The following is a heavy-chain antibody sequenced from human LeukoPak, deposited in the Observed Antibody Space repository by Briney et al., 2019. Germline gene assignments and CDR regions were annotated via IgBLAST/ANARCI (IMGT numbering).Heavy chain of an antibody. CDR2: IYYTGST. V-gene: IGHV4-39*07. D-gene: IGHD2/OR15-2a*01. CDR3: AREWTTWGAFDI. CDR1: GGSISSRTYY. Sequence: SETLSLTCTVSGGSISSRTYYWGWIRQPPGKGLEWIGSIYYTGSTFYNPSLKSRVTISVDTSKNQFSVKLSSVTAADAAVYFCAREWTTWGAFDIWGQGTMVTVSS. J-gene: IGHJ3*02.